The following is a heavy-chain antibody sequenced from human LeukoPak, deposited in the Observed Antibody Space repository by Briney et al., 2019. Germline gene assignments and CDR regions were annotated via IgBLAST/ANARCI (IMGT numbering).Heavy chain of an antibody. J-gene: IGHJ3*02. D-gene: IGHD3-22*01. CDR3: ARDLGNYYDAPIAFDI. V-gene: IGHV1-46*01. Sequence: GASVKVSCKASGYTFTSYGISWVRQAPGQGLEWMGIINPSGGSTSYAQKFQGRVTMTRDTSTSTVYMELSSLRSEDTAVYYCARDLGNYYDAPIAFDIWGQGTMVTVSS. CDR1: GYTFTSYG. CDR2: INPSGGST.